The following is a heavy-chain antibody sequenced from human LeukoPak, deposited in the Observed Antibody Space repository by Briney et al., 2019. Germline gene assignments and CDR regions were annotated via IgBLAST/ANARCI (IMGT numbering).Heavy chain of an antibody. J-gene: IGHJ3*02. Sequence: PSETLSLTCTVSDGSISSYYWSWIRQPPGKGLEWIGYIYYSGSTNYNPSLKSRVTISVDTSKKQFSLKVSSVTAANTAVYYCARVYGAKGAFDIWGQGTMVTVSS. CDR3: ARVYGAKGAFDI. CDR1: DGSISSYY. CDR2: IYYSGST. V-gene: IGHV4-59*01. D-gene: IGHD4-17*01.